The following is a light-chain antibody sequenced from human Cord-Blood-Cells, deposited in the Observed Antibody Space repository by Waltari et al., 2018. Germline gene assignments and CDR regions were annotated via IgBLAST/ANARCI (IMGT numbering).Light chain of an antibody. CDR3: SSYAGSNNYV. CDR1: SSHVGGYNY. Sequence: QSALTQPPSSSWSPGQPVTISCTGTSSHVGGYNYVSWYQQHPGKAPKLMIYEVSKRPSGVPDRFSGSKSGNTASLTVSGLQAEDEADYYCSSYAGSNNYVFGTGTKVTVL. CDR2: EVS. V-gene: IGLV2-8*01. J-gene: IGLJ1*01.